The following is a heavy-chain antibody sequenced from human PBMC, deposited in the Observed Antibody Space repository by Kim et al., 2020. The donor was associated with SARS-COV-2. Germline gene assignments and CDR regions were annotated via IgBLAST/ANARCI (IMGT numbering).Heavy chain of an antibody. CDR3: ARDQSIAAAGTEY. J-gene: IGHJ4*02. V-gene: IGHV3-66*01. CDR1: GFTVSSNY. Sequence: GGSLRLSCAASGFTVSSNYMSWVRQAPGKGLEWVSVIYSGGSTYYADSVKGRFTISRDNSKNTLYLQMNSLRAEDTAVYYCARDQSIAAAGTEYWGQGTLVTVSS. CDR2: IYSGGST. D-gene: IGHD6-13*01.